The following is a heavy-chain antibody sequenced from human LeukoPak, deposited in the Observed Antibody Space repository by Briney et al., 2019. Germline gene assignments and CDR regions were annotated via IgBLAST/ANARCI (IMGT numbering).Heavy chain of an antibody. CDR2: IYPSGST. V-gene: IGHV4-61*02. CDR3: ARSAYSSSHYFDY. J-gene: IGHJ4*02. Sequence: SETLSLTCTVSGGSIRSGTYYWNWIRQPAGKGLEWIGRIYPSGSTDYNPSLKSRVTILVDTSKNQFSLKLSSVTAADTAVYYCARSAYSSSHYFDYWGQGTLVTVSS. D-gene: IGHD6-13*01. CDR1: GGSIRSGTYY.